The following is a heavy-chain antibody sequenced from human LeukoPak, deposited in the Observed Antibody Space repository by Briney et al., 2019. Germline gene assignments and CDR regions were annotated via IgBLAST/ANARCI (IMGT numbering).Heavy chain of an antibody. CDR1: GYTFTDYY. Sequence: ASVKVSCKVSGYTFTDYYMHWVRQAPGQGLEWMGWINPNSGGTNYAQRFQGRVTMTRDTSISTAYMELSRLRSDDTAVYYCARDGRIVGATGGYWGQGTLVTVSS. J-gene: IGHJ4*02. D-gene: IGHD1-26*01. CDR2: INPNSGGT. CDR3: ARDGRIVGATGGY. V-gene: IGHV1-2*02.